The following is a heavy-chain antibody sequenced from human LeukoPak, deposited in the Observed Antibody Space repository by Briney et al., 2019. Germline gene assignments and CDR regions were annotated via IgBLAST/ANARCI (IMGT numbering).Heavy chain of an antibody. CDR3: ARDPPAVVTPNYYYGMDV. V-gene: IGHV1-69*04. CDR1: GHTYSIYT. Sequence: GATVKLPCKASGHTYSIYTISCVRQAPRQGCEWMGRNIPILGIANYAQKLQGRDTITADKSTSTAYMELSSLRSEDTAVYYCARDPPAVVTPNYYYGMDVWGQGTTVTVSS. D-gene: IGHD4-23*01. J-gene: IGHJ6*02. CDR2: NIPILGIA.